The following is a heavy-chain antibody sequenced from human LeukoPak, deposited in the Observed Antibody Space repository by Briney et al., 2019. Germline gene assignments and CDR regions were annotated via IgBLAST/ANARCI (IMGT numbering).Heavy chain of an antibody. CDR1: GFTFNNYN. Sequence: GGSLRLSCAASGFTFNNYNMNWVRQAPGKGLEWISYISSSSSTIYYADSVKGRFTISRDNAKNSLYLQMNSLRAEDTAVYYCARGPRAAADDYWGQGTLVTVSS. CDR3: ARGPRAAADDY. V-gene: IGHV3-48*01. J-gene: IGHJ4*02. CDR2: ISSSSSTI. D-gene: IGHD6-13*01.